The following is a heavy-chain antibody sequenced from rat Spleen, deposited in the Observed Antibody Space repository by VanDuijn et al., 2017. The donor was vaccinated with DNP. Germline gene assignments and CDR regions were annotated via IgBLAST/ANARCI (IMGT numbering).Heavy chain of an antibody. CDR3: ASTQFSGDVNWFAY. D-gene: IGHD1-1*01. CDR2: INSAGNT. Sequence: EVQLQESGPGLVKPSQSLSLTCSVTGHSITDSYRWNWIRKFPGNKLQWMGYINSAGNTRYNPSLKGRISITRDTSKNQFFLQLNSVTAEDTATYYCASTQFSGDVNWFAYWGQGTLVTVSS. CDR1: GHSITDSYR. V-gene: IGHV3-3*01. J-gene: IGHJ3*01.